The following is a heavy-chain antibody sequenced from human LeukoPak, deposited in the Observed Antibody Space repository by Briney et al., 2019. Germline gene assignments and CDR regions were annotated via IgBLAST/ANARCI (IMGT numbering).Heavy chain of an antibody. J-gene: IGHJ6*02. CDR2: ISYDGSNK. V-gene: IGHV3-30-3*01. CDR1: GFTFSSYA. CDR3: ARDSRHRIAARPHYYYYGMDV. Sequence: GRSLRLSCAASGFTFSSYAMHWVRQAPGKGLEWVAVISYDGSNKYYADSVKGRFTISRDNSKNTLYLQMNSLRAEDTAVYYCARDSRHRIAARPHYYYYGMDVWGQGTTVTVSS. D-gene: IGHD6-6*01.